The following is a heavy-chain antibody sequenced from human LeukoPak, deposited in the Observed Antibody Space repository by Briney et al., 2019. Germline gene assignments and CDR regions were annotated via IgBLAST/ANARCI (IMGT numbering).Heavy chain of an antibody. CDR1: GGTFSSYA. CDR3: ARGTWVIGYYFDY. D-gene: IGHD1/OR15-1a*01. V-gene: IGHV1-69*04. Sequence: ASVTVSCKASGGTFSSYAISWVRQAPGQRLEWMGRIIPILGIANYAQKFQGRVTITADKSTSTAYMELSSLRSEDTAVYYCARGTWVIGYYFDYWGQGTLVTVS. J-gene: IGHJ4*02. CDR2: IIPILGIA.